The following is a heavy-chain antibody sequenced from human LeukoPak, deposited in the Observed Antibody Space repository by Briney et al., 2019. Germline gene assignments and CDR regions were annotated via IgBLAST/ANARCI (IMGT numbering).Heavy chain of an antibody. D-gene: IGHD3-22*01. J-gene: IGHJ6*02. CDR1: GFTFSSYA. CDR3: AKLWGYDSSGYYYDPYGMDV. V-gene: IGHV3-23*01. CDR2: ISGSGGST. Sequence: GGSLRLSCAASGFTFSSYAMSRVRQAPGKGLEWVSAISGSGGSTYYADSVKGRFTISRDNSKNTLYLQMNSLRAEDTAVYYCAKLWGYDSSGYYYDPYGMDVWGQGTTVTVSS.